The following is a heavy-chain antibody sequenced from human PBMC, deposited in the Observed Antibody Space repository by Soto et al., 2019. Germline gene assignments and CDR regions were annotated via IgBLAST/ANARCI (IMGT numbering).Heavy chain of an antibody. V-gene: IGHV3-11*01. J-gene: IGHJ4*02. CDR1: GFTFSDNY. Sequence: PGGSLTLSCAVSGFTFSDNYMSWIRPAPGKGLECLSYIGPTGSDMSYADSVKGRFTISRDNAKNSLYLQMSSLRAEDTAVYYCATTARLFNYWGRGTLVTVSS. CDR2: IGPTGSDM. D-gene: IGHD6-25*01. CDR3: ATTARLFNY.